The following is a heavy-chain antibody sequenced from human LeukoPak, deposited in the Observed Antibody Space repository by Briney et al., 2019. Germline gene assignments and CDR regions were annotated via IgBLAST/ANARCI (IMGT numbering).Heavy chain of an antibody. CDR3: ARDPWADSSGFPLHH. J-gene: IGHJ1*01. CDR1: GFTFSRYW. D-gene: IGHD3-22*01. V-gene: IGHV3-7*03. CDR2: IKQDGSDK. Sequence: PGGSLRLSCAASGFTFSRYWMSWVRQTPEKGLECVANIKQDGSDKFYVDSVRGRFTISRDNAKNSPYLQMNSLRVEDTALYYCARDPWADSSGFPLHHWGQGTLVTVSS.